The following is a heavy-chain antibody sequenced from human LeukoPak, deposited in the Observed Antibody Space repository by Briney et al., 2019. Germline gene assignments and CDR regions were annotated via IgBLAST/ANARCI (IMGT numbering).Heavy chain of an antibody. CDR1: GGSISSTSYY. CDR2: IYDSGTT. Sequence: SETLSLTCSVSGGSISSTSYYWGWIRQPPGKGLEWIGSIYDSGTTYYNPSLKSRVTISVDTSKNQFSLKLSSVTAADTAVYYCARDSSSWSTYYYMDVWGKGTTVTVSS. D-gene: IGHD6-13*01. J-gene: IGHJ6*03. CDR3: ARDSSSWSTYYYMDV. V-gene: IGHV4-39*02.